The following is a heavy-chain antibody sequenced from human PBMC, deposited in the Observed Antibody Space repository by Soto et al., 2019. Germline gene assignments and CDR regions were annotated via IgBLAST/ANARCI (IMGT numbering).Heavy chain of an antibody. J-gene: IGHJ4*02. V-gene: IGHV1-2*02. CDR2: TNPNSGGT. D-gene: IGHD2-15*01. Sequence: ASVKVSCKASGYTFTGYYMHWVLQAPGQGLDWMGLTNPNSGGTNYAQKFQGRVTMTRDTSISTAYMELSRLRSDDTAVYYCARVGSREDIVVVVAAPSPSRYFDYWGQGTLVTVSS. CDR3: ARVGSREDIVVVVAAPSPSRYFDY. CDR1: GYTFTGYY.